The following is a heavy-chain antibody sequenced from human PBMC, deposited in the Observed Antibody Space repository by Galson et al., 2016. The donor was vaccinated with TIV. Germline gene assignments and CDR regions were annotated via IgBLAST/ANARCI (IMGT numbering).Heavy chain of an antibody. D-gene: IGHD2-15*01. CDR3: AWGGRGPYCSGGSCYSHLSY. V-gene: IGHV4-34*01. J-gene: IGHJ4*02. CDR2: IHHGGST. Sequence: SETLSLTCAAYGGSFSGYYWSWIRQSPGEGLAWIGAIHHGGSTNYNPSLKSRVSISVDTSNNQFSLKLSSVTAADTAVYYCAWGGRGPYCSGGSCYSHLSYWGQGTLVTVSS. CDR1: GGSFSGYY.